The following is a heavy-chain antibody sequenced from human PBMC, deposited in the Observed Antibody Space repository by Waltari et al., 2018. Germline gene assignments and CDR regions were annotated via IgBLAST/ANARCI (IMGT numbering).Heavy chain of an antibody. CDR3: ARDGSTVTSDYYYYDMDV. CDR1: GGSFSGYH. V-gene: IGHV4-59*10. D-gene: IGHD4-17*01. CDR2: IYTSGST. J-gene: IGHJ6*03. Sequence: QVQLQQWGAGLLKPSETLSLTCAVYGGSFSGYHWSWIRQPPGKGLEWIGRIYTSGSTNDNPSLKGRVTMSVDTSKNQFSRKLSSVTAADTAVYYCARDGSTVTSDYYYYDMDVWGKGTTVTVSS.